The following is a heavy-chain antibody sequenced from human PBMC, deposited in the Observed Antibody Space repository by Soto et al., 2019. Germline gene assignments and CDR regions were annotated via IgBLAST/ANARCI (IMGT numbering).Heavy chain of an antibody. J-gene: IGHJ6*03. V-gene: IGHV3-53*04. Sequence: GGSLRLSCAASGFTVSSNYMSWVRQAPGKGLEWVSVIYSGGSTYYADSVKGRFTISRHNSKNTLYLQMNSLRAEDTAVYYCARAPTNTYYYCMDVWGKGTTVTVSS. CDR3: ARAPTNTYYYCMDV. CDR1: GFTVSSNY. CDR2: IYSGGST.